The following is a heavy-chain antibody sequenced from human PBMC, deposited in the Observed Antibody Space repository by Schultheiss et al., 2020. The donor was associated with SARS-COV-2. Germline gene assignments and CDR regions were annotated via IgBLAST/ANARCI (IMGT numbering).Heavy chain of an antibody. J-gene: IGHJ5*02. Sequence: GGSLRLSCAASGFTFSSYAMSWVRQAPGKGLEWVSAISGSGGSTYYADSVKGRFTISRDNSKNTLYLQMNSLRAEDTAVYYCAKEGNYYDFWSGYLERNWFDPWGQGTLVTVSS. V-gene: IGHV3-23*01. D-gene: IGHD3-3*01. CDR3: AKEGNYYDFWSGYLERNWFDP. CDR2: ISGSGGST. CDR1: GFTFSSYA.